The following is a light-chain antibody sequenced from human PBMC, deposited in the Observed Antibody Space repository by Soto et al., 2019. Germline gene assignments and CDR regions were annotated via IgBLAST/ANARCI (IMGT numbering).Light chain of an antibody. V-gene: IGLV2-14*01. CDR2: EVS. CDR3: SSYTSTSTPLV. J-gene: IGLJ1*01. Sequence: QSVLTQPASVSGSPGQTITISCTGTSSDVGCYTYASWYQPSPGTASKLMIYEVSNRPSAFSDRFSRSKSDNTASLTISALQAEDEADYYCSSYTSTSTPLVFGTGTKVTVL. CDR1: SSDVGCYTY.